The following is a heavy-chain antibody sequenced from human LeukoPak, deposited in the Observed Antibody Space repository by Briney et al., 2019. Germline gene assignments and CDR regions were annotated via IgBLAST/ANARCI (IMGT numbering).Heavy chain of an antibody. D-gene: IGHD6-19*01. J-gene: IGHJ4*02. CDR1: GGSISSYY. Sequence: SETLSLTCTVSGGSISSYYWSWIRQPRGKGLEWIGYIYYSGSTNYNPSLKSRVTISVDTSKNQFSLKLSSVTAADTAVYYCARDQWLGIDYWGQGTLVTVSS. CDR2: IYYSGST. CDR3: ARDQWLGIDY. V-gene: IGHV4-59*01.